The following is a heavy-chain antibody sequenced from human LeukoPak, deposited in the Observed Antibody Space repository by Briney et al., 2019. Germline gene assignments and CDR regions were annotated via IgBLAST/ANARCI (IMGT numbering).Heavy chain of an antibody. J-gene: IGHJ2*01. CDR2: IYYSGST. CDR1: GGSISSHY. V-gene: IGHV4-59*11. Sequence: SETLSLTCSVSGGSISSHYWSWIRQPPGKGLEWIGYIYYSGSTNYNPSLKSRVTMSVDTSKNQFSLKLNSVTAADTALCFCARDAGTGWYFDLWGRGTLVTVSS. D-gene: IGHD3/OR15-3a*01. CDR3: ARDAGTGWYFDL.